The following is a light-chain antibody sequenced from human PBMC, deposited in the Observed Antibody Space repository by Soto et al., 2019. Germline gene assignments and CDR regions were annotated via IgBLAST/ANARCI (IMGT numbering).Light chain of an antibody. CDR2: GAS. CDR3: QQYNNGPRT. J-gene: IGKJ1*01. CDR1: QRVXSN. V-gene: IGKV3-15*01. Sequence: IVLTQSPATLSVSPGERATLSCRASQRVXSNLAWDQQKPGQAPRVLXDGASTMATGSPARLSGSGSATEFTLTISSLQSEYFAVYYCQQYNNGPRTFGQGTKVDI.